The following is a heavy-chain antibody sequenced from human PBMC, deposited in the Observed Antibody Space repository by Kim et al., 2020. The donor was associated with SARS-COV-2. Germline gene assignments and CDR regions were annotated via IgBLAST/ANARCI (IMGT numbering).Heavy chain of an antibody. V-gene: IGHV4-34*01. CDR3: ARGRYGGNSGWFDP. J-gene: IGHJ5*02. CDR2: INHSGST. D-gene: IGHD4-17*01. CDR1: GGSFSGYY. Sequence: SETLSLTCAVYGGSFSGYYWSWIRQPPGKGLEWIGEINHSGSTNYNPSLKSRVTISVDTSKNQFSLKLSSVTAADTAVYYCARGRYGGNSGWFDPWGQGTLVTVSS.